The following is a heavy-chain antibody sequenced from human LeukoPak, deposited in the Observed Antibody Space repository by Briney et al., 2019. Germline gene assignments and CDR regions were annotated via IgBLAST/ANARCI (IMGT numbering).Heavy chain of an antibody. CDR3: ACRGWSSSSQNDY. J-gene: IGHJ4*02. Sequence: PGGSLRLSCAASGFTFSSYSMNWVRQAPGKGLGWVSSISSSSSYIYYADSVKGRFTISRDNAKNSLYLQMNSLRAEDTAVYYCACRGWSSSSQNDYWGQGTLVTVSS. CDR2: ISSSSSYI. D-gene: IGHD6-6*01. CDR1: GFTFSSYS. V-gene: IGHV3-21*01.